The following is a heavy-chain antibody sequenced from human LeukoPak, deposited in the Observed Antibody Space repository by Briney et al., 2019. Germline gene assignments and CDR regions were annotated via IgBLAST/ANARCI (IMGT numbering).Heavy chain of an antibody. V-gene: IGHV1-2*06. CDR3: ARGARWLTLRDAFDI. CDR1: GYTFTSYG. D-gene: IGHD5-12*01. CDR2: INPNSGGT. Sequence: ASVKVSCKASGYTFTSYGISWVRQAPGQGLEWMGRINPNSGGTNYAQKFQGRVTMTRDTSISTAYMELSRLRSDDTAVYYCARGARWLTLRDAFDIWGQGTMVTVSS. J-gene: IGHJ3*02.